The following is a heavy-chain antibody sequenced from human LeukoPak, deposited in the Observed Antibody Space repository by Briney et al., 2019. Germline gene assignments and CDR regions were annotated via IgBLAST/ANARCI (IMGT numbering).Heavy chain of an antibody. J-gene: IGHJ5*02. CDR1: GGTFSSYA. CDR2: IIPIFGTA. CDR3: AREDYYDSSGSRLYNWFDP. V-gene: IGHV1-69*05. Sequence: SVKVSCKASGGTFSSYAISWVRQAPGQGLEWMGRIIPIFGTANYAQKFQGRVTITTDESTSTAYMELSSLRSGDTAVYYCAREDYYDSSGSRLYNWFDPWGQGTLVTVSS. D-gene: IGHD3-22*01.